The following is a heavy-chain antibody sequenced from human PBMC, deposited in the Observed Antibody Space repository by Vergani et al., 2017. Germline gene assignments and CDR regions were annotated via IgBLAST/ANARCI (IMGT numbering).Heavy chain of an antibody. J-gene: IGHJ5*02. D-gene: IGHD6-19*01. Sequence: QLQLQESGPGLVKPSATLSLTFSVSGASIRSSNYYWGWIRQPPGKGLEWIASIYYSGSTYYNPYLKSRVTISVDTSKNQFSLKLSSVTAADTAVYFCARHSTVEWLVKLGWIDPWGQGILVTVSS. V-gene: IGHV4-39*01. CDR1: GASIRSSNYY. CDR2: IYYSGST. CDR3: ARHSTVEWLVKLGWIDP.